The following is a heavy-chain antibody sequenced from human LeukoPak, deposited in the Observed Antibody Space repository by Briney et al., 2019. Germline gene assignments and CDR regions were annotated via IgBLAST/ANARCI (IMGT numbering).Heavy chain of an antibody. CDR2: ISGSGGST. CDR1: GFTFSSYA. V-gene: IGHV3-23*01. Sequence: GGSLRLSCAASGFTFSSYAMSWVRQAPGKGLEWVSAISGSGGSTYYADSVKGRFTISRDNSKNTLYLQMNSLRAEDTAVYYCAKREASWLAHYYYYYMDVWGKGTTVTVSS. CDR3: AKREASWLAHYYYYYMDV. J-gene: IGHJ6*03. D-gene: IGHD6-19*01.